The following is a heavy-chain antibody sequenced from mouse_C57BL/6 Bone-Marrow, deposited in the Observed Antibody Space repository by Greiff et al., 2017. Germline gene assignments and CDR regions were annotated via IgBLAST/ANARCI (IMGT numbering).Heavy chain of an antibody. D-gene: IGHD2-1*01. CDR2: IDSENGDT. CDR1: GFNIKDDY. J-gene: IGHJ1*03. V-gene: IGHV14-4*01. CDR3: TTFYYGNSGWYFDV. Sequence: VQLQQSGAELVRPGASVQLSCTASGFNIKDDYMHWGKQRPEQGLEWIGWIDSENGDTDYASKFQGKATITADTYSNTAYLQLSSLTSEDTAVYYCTTFYYGNSGWYFDVWGTGTTVTVSS.